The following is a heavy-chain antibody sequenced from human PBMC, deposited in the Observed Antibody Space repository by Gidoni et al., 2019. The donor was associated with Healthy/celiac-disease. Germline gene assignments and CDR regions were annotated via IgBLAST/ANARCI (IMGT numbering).Heavy chain of an antibody. J-gene: IGHJ4*02. D-gene: IGHD2-8*01. Sequence: EVQLVESGGGLVQPGGSLRLSCAASGFTFSSYSMNRVRQAPGKGREWVSYISSSSSTIYYADSVKGRFTISRDKAKNSLYLQMNSLRDEDTAVYYCARDLMVYAKPAHWGQGTLVTVSS. CDR1: GFTFSSYS. V-gene: IGHV3-48*02. CDR2: ISSSSSTI. CDR3: ARDLMVYAKPAH.